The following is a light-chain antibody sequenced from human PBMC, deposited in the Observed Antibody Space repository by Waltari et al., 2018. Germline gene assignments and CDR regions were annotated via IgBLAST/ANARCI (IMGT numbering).Light chain of an antibody. V-gene: IGKV3-11*01. J-gene: IGKJ4*01. Sequence: IVLTQSPATLSLSPGERATLSCRASQSVSNYLAWYQQKPGQAPRLLIYDTSNRATGIPARFSGSGSGTDFTLTISSLEPEDFAVYYCQQGSDWPPPTFGGGTKVEIK. CDR3: QQGSDWPPPT. CDR2: DTS. CDR1: QSVSNY.